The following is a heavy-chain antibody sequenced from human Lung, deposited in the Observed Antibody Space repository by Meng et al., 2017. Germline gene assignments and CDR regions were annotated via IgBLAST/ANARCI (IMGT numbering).Heavy chain of an antibody. D-gene: IGHD1-1*01. CDR1: GFTFTDHW. CDR2: INRDGTKP. J-gene: IGHJ1*01. V-gene: IGHV3-74*02. Sequence: EVQWLESGGCLVLPGGSLPPSVSASGFTFTDHWMHWVRQGPGKGLVWVSRINRDGTKPTYADSVKGRFTISRDNAKNTLYLQMNNLRAEDTAFYYCTNDRLNHWGQGALVTVSS. CDR3: TNDRLNH.